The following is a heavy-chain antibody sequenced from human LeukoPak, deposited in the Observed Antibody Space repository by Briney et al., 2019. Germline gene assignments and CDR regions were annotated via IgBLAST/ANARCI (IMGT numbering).Heavy chain of an antibody. J-gene: IGHJ4*02. CDR2: IIPIFDTA. CDR3: ARDSSGWRKFDY. D-gene: IGHD6-19*01. Sequence: WASVKVSCKASGGTFSNYAISWVRQAPGQGLEWMGGIIPIFDTANYAQKFQGRVTITADESTSTAYMELSSLRSEDTAVYYCARDSSGWRKFDYWGQGTLVTVSS. CDR1: GGTFSNYA. V-gene: IGHV1-69*13.